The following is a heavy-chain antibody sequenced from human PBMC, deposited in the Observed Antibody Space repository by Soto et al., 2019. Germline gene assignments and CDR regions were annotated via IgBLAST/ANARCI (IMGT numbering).Heavy chain of an antibody. CDR1: GGSISSDY. D-gene: IGHD3-22*01. CDR2: IYYSGST. J-gene: IGHJ6*02. CDR3: ARYYYDSSGYYYYYYGMDV. V-gene: IGHV4-59*01. Sequence: SETLSLTCTVSGGSISSDYWSWIRQPPGKGLEWIGYIYYSGSTNYNPSLKSRVTISVDTSKNQFSLKLSSVTAADTAVYYCARYYYDSSGYYYYYYGMDVWRQGTTVSVSS.